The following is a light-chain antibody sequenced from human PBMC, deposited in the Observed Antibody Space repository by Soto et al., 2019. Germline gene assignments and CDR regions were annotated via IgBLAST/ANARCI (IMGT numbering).Light chain of an antibody. Sequence: QSALTQPASVSGSPGQSITISCTGTSSDVGGYNYVSWYQQHPGKAPKLLIYDVGNRPSVVSTRFSSSNSGNTASLTISGLQAEDEADYYCSSYRSTTHVIFGGGTKVTV. V-gene: IGLV2-14*01. CDR3: SSYRSTTHVI. CDR1: SSDVGGYNY. CDR2: DVG. J-gene: IGLJ2*01.